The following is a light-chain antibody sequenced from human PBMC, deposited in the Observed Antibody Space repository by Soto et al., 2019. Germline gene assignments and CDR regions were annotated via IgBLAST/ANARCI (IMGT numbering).Light chain of an antibody. CDR2: DVS. CDR1: TSDVGGYNY. J-gene: IGLJ2*01. V-gene: IGLV2-8*01. Sequence: QSSLTQPPSASGSPGQSVAISCTGTTSDVGGYNYVSWYQQHPGKAPQLIIYDVSKRPSGVPDRFSGSKSGNTASLTVSGLQGEEEADYYCSSYVASNTLAFGGGTKLTVL. CDR3: SSYVASNTLA.